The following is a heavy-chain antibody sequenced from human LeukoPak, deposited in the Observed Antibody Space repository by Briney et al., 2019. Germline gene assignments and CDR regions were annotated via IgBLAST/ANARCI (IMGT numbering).Heavy chain of an antibody. CDR2: ISGSGGST. Sequence: GGSLRLSCAASGFTFSSYAMSWVRQAPGKGLEWVSAISGSGGSTYYADSVKGRFTISRDNSKNTLYLQMNSLRAEDTAVYYCAKGPSPYSSSWNHFDYWGQGTLVTVSS. V-gene: IGHV3-23*01. CDR1: GFTFSSYA. D-gene: IGHD6-13*01. J-gene: IGHJ4*02. CDR3: AKGPSPYSSSWNHFDY.